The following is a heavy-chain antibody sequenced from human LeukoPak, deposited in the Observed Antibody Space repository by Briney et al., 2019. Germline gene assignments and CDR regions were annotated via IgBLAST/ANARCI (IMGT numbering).Heavy chain of an antibody. J-gene: IGHJ4*02. CDR2: IIPIFGTA. Sequence: ASVKVPCKASGGTFSSYAISWVRQAPGQGLEWMGGIIPIFGTANYAQKFQGRVTITADESTSTAYMELSSLRSEDTAVYYCARIRGGGDSSGFHYYFDYWGQGTLVTVSS. CDR1: GGTFSSYA. CDR3: ARIRGGGDSSGFHYYFDY. D-gene: IGHD3-22*01. V-gene: IGHV1-69*13.